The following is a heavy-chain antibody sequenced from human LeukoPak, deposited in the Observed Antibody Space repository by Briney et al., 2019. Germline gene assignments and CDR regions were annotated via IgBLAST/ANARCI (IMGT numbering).Heavy chain of an antibody. J-gene: IGHJ6*02. D-gene: IGHD6-13*01. Sequence: ASVKVSCKASGYTFTSYAMHWGRQAPGQRLEWMGWINAGNGNTKYSQKFQGRVTITRDTSASTAYMELSSLRSEDTAVYYCARDGWSSSWLIMDVWGQGTTVTVSS. CDR1: GYTFTSYA. CDR2: INAGNGNT. V-gene: IGHV1-3*01. CDR3: ARDGWSSSWLIMDV.